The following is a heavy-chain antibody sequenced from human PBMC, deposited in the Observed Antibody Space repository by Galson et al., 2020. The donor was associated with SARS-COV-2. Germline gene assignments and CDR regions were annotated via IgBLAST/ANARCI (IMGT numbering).Heavy chain of an antibody. V-gene: IGHV3-11*01. CDR2: ISSSGNTI. J-gene: IGHJ4*02. CDR3: ARNDFWSGYYNDY. D-gene: IGHD3-3*01. Sequence: NSGGSLRLSCAASGFTFSDYYMSWIRQAPGKGLEWVSYISSSGNTIYYADSVKGRFTISRDNAKNSLYLQMNSLRAEDTAVYYCARNDFWSGYYNDYWGQGTLVTVSS. CDR1: GFTFSDYY.